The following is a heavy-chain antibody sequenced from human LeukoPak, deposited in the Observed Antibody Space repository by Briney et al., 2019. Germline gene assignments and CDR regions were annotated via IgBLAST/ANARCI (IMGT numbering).Heavy chain of an antibody. D-gene: IGHD6-13*01. V-gene: IGHV3-48*03. Sequence: GGSLRLSCAASGFTFSSYGMNWVRQAPGKGLEWVSYISSSGSTIYYADSVKGRFTISRDNAKNSLYLQMNSLRAEDTAVYYCARDKEQLVFGLGAFDIWGQGTMVTVSS. CDR3: ARDKEQLVFGLGAFDI. CDR1: GFTFSSYG. CDR2: ISSSGSTI. J-gene: IGHJ3*02.